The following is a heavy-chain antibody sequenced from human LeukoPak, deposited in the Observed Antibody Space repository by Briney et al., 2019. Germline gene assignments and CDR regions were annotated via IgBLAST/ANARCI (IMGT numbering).Heavy chain of an antibody. CDR1: GGSIGSGGYS. J-gene: IGHJ4*02. CDR3: ARGTRWLPLYFDY. V-gene: IGHV4-30-2*01. Sequence: SQTLSLTCAVSGGSIGSGGYSWSWIRQPPGKGLEWIGYIYHSGSTYYNPSLKSRVTISVDTSKNQFSLKLSSVTAADTAVYYCARGTRWLPLYFDYWGQGTLVTVSS. D-gene: IGHD3-22*01. CDR2: IYHSGST.